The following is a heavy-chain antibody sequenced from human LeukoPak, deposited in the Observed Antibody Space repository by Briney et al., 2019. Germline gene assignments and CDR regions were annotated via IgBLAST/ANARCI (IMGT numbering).Heavy chain of an antibody. J-gene: IGHJ4*02. D-gene: IGHD3-22*01. CDR3: ANHYDSSGYEFDY. CDR1: GYTFTSYG. CDR2: ISAYNGNT. Sequence: GASVTVSFKASGYTFTSYGISWLRQAPGQGLEWMGWISAYNGNTNYAQKLQGRVTMTTDTSTSTAYMELRSLRSDDTAVYYCANHYDSSGYEFDYWGQGTLVTVSS. V-gene: IGHV1-18*01.